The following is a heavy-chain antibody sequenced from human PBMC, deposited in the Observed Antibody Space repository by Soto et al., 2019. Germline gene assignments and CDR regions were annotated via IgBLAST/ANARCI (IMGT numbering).Heavy chain of an antibody. Sequence: QVQLVQSGAEVKRPGSSLKVSCKASGGTLNSYTIIWVRQAPGQGLEWMGRITPLLGITNYAQKFQGRVTITADKSTSTVYMELSSLRSEDTAVYFCARSTHPYYYASGTVNYFDLWGRGTLVTVSS. CDR3: ARSTHPYYYASGTVNYFDL. CDR1: GGTLNSYT. CDR2: ITPLLGIT. V-gene: IGHV1-69*02. J-gene: IGHJ2*01. D-gene: IGHD3-10*01.